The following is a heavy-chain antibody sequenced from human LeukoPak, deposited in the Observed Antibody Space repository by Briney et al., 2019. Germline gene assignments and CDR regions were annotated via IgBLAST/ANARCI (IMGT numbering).Heavy chain of an antibody. CDR1: RGTFSSYG. Sequence: ASVKVSCKASRGTFSSYGISWVGQALGQGLEWMGGVIPIFGTVNYAQKFQGRVTMTADESTSTAYMELSSLRSEDTAVYYCARVGEGSSWPFDYWGQGTLVTVSS. CDR2: VIPIFGTV. CDR3: ARVGEGSSWPFDY. V-gene: IGHV1-69*13. J-gene: IGHJ4*02. D-gene: IGHD6-13*01.